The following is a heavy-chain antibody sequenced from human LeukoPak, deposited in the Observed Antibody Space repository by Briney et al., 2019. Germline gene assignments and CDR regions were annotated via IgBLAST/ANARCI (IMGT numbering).Heavy chain of an antibody. CDR1: GFTFANYA. J-gene: IGHJ4*02. Sequence: GGSLRLSCAASGFTFANYALNWFCHTPGKGLEWLSYISSTSAIYYADSVKGRFTISRDNAKKSLYLQMNSLRAEDTAVYYCARDDKWAFDYWGQGTLVTVSS. CDR2: ISSTSAI. CDR3: ARDDKWAFDY. D-gene: IGHD1-26*01. V-gene: IGHV3-69-1*02.